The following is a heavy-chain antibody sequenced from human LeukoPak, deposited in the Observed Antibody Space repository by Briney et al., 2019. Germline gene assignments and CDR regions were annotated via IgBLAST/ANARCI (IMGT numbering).Heavy chain of an antibody. Sequence: GGSLRLSCAASGFTFSSYAMSWVRQAPGKGLEWVSAISGSGGSTYYADSVKGRFTISRDNSKNTLYLQMNSLRAEDTAVYYCAKVVRGIAAAGTGSDYWGQGTLVTVSS. V-gene: IGHV3-23*01. D-gene: IGHD6-13*01. J-gene: IGHJ4*02. CDR2: ISGSGGST. CDR1: GFTFSSYA. CDR3: AKVVRGIAAAGTGSDY.